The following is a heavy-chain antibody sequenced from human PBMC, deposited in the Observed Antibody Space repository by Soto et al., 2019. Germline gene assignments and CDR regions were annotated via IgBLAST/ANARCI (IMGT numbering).Heavy chain of an antibody. V-gene: IGHV3-30*18. CDR2: ISYDGSNK. D-gene: IGHD6-19*01. J-gene: IGHJ3*02. CDR3: AKQVTPHSSGWPDAFDI. CDR1: GFTFSSYG. Sequence: QVQLVESGGGVVQLGRSLRLSCAVSGFTFSSYGMHWVRQAPGKGLEWVAVISYDGSNKYYADSVKGRFTISRDNSKNTLHLQMNSLRAEDTAVYYCAKQVTPHSSGWPDAFDIWGQGTMVSVSS.